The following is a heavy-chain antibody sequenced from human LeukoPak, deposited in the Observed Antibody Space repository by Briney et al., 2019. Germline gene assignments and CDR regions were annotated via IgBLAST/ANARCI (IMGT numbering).Heavy chain of an antibody. CDR3: AKDDSSGYYLDY. CDR2: IWYDGSKK. CDR1: GFTFSSYG. V-gene: IGHV3-33*06. J-gene: IGHJ4*02. D-gene: IGHD3-22*01. Sequence: GRSLRLSCAASGFTFSSYGMHWVRQAPGKGLEWVAVIWYDGSKKYYADSVKGRFTISRDNSKNTLYLQMNSLRAEDTAVYYCAKDDSSGYYLDYWGQGTLVTVSS.